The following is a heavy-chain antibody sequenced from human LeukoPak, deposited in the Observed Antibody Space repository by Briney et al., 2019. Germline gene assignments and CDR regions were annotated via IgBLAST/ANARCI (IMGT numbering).Heavy chain of an antibody. Sequence: PSETLSLTGTVSGGSISSSTYYWGWVRQPPGMGPEWIGSIWRSGTTYYNPSLKSRVTISVDTSKNQFSLKLTSVTAADTAVYYCARHTRVRDGYNLYCFDPWGQGTLVTVSS. D-gene: IGHD5-24*01. CDR2: IWRSGTT. CDR3: ARHTRVRDGYNLYCFDP. CDR1: GGSISSSTYY. V-gene: IGHV4-39*01. J-gene: IGHJ5*02.